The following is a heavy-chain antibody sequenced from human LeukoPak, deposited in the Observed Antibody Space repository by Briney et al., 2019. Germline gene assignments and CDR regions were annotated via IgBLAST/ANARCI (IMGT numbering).Heavy chain of an antibody. V-gene: IGHV4-4*02. J-gene: IGHJ3*02. CDR1: GGSISSNNW. D-gene: IGHD2-15*01. Sequence: SETLSLTCTVSGGSISSNNWWIWVRQSPEKGLEWIGEIYHDGSTNYNPSLKSRVTISMDKSKNQLSLKLNFVTAADTAVYYCARGLALLGYCSGGSCYGAFDIWGQGTMVTVSS. CDR2: IYHDGST. CDR3: ARGLALLGYCSGGSCYGAFDI.